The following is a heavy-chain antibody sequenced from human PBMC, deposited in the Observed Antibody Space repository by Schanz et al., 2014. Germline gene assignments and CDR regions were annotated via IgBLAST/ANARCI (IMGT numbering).Heavy chain of an antibody. J-gene: IGHJ4*02. CDR3: AKDQGSYGSGSYSYFDY. CDR1: GFVFRTFA. Sequence: EVQLVESGGGLVQPGGSLRVSCAASGFVFRTFAMYWVRQAPGKGLEWVSAITGSGSKTYYADSVKGRFTISRDNSKNTLYLQMNSLRAEDTAVYYCAKDQGSYGSGSYSYFDYWGQGTLATVSS. V-gene: IGHV3-23*04. CDR2: ITGSGSKT. D-gene: IGHD3-10*01.